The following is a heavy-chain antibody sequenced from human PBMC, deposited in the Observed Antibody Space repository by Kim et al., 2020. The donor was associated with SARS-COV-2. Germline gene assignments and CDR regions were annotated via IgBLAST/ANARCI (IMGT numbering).Heavy chain of an antibody. J-gene: IGHJ2*01. CDR1: GFTFNTYA. CDR2: VTGEGLTT. CDR3: AKAAHHWYFDL. V-gene: IGHV3-23*01. Sequence: GGSLRLSCVASGFTFNTYAINWVRQAPGKGLEWVSSVTGEGLTTYYADSVKGRFTISRDNFRNTVYLQMNSLRADDTAVYYCAKAAHHWYFDLWGRGTLVTVSS.